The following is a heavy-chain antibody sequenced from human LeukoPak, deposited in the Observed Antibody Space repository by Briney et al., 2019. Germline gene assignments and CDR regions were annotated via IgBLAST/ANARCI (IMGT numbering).Heavy chain of an antibody. CDR3: ARDRGLTTFGRYCSGGSCQGIWFDP. J-gene: IGHJ5*02. V-gene: IGHV6-1*01. CDR1: GDSVSINSAA. D-gene: IGHD2-15*01. Sequence: SQTLSLTFAISGDSVSINSAAWNWLRQSPSRGLEWLGRTYYRSKWYNDYAVSVKSRITINPATSKNQFSLQLNSVTPEDTAVYYCARDRGLTTFGRYCSGGSCQGIWFDPWGQGTLVTVSS. CDR2: TYYRSKWYN.